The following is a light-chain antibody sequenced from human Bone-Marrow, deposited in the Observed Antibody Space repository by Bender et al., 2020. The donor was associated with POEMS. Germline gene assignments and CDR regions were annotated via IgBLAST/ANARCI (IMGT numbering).Light chain of an antibody. Sequence: QSALTQPRSASGSPGQSVTISCTGTSTDVGSHNLVSWYQQYPGKAPKLIIYEGFKRPSGVSHRFSGSKSGNTASLTISGLQAEDEANYYCCSYAGFMSWVFGGGTKVTVL. CDR1: STDVGSHNL. V-gene: IGLV2-23*01. CDR2: EGF. J-gene: IGLJ3*02. CDR3: CSYAGFMSWV.